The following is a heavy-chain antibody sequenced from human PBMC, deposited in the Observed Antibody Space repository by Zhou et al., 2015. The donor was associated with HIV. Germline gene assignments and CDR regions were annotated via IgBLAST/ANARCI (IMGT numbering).Heavy chain of an antibody. Sequence: QVQLVQSGAEVKKPGASVKVSCKASGGTFSSYAISWVRQAPGQGLEWMGIINPSDGSATYAQKFQGRVTMTRDTSTSTVYMELSSLRSEDTAVYYCARWLPGWGSGNYYFHNGLDVWARDHVTVSS. J-gene: IGHJ6*02. CDR3: ARWLPGWGSGNYYFHNGLDV. CDR1: GGTFSSYA. CDR2: INPSDGSA. D-gene: IGHD3-10*01. V-gene: IGHV1-46*01.